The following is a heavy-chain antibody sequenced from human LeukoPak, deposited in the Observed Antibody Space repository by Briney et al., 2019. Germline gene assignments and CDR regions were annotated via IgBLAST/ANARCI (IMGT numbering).Heavy chain of an antibody. Sequence: ASVKVSCKASGYTFTGYYMHWVRQAPGQGLEGMGWINPNSGGTNYAQKFQGRVTMTRDTSISTAYMELSRLRSDDTAVYYCARGGPGIAAAGEYYYYYMDVWGKGTTVTVSS. CDR1: GYTFTGYY. CDR3: ARGGPGIAAAGEYYYYYMDV. V-gene: IGHV1-2*02. D-gene: IGHD6-13*01. CDR2: INPNSGGT. J-gene: IGHJ6*03.